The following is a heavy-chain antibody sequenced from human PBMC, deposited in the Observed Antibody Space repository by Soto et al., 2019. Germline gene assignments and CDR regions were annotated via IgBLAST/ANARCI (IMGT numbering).Heavy chain of an antibody. D-gene: IGHD2-2*01. CDR2: INHSGST. J-gene: IGHJ6*03. CDR1: GGSFSGYY. V-gene: IGHV4-34*01. CDR3: ARGLVVVPAASYYYYYMDV. Sequence: PSETLSLTCAVYGGSFSGYYWSWIRQPPGKGLEWIGEINHSGSTNYNPSLKSRVTISVDTSKNQFSLKLSSVTAADTAVYYCARGLVVVPAASYYYYYMDVWGKGTTVTVSS.